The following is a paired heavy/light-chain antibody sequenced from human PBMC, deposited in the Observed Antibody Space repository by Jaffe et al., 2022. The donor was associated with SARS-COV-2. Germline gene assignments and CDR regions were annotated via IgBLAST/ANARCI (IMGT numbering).Heavy chain of an antibody. CDR2: IYYSGST. CDR1: GGSISSYY. CDR3: ARNPGYSSGWYRGYAFDI. V-gene: IGHV4-59*01. Sequence: QVQLQESGPGLVKPSETLSLTCTVSGGSISSYYWSWIRQPPGKGLEWIGYIYYSGSTNYNPSLKSRVTISVDTSKNQFSLKLSSVTAADTAVYYCARNPGYSSGWYRGYAFDIWGQGTMVTVSS. J-gene: IGHJ3*02. D-gene: IGHD6-19*01.
Light chain of an antibody. J-gene: IGKJ5*01. CDR1: QSLLDSDDGNTY. Sequence: DIVMTQTPLSLPVTPGEPASISCRSSQSLLDSDDGNTYLDWYLQKPGQSPQLLIYTLSYRASGVPDRFSGSGSGTDFTLKISRVEAEDVGVYYCMQRIEFPLTFGQGTRLEIK. CDR3: MQRIEFPLT. CDR2: TLS. V-gene: IGKV2-40*01.